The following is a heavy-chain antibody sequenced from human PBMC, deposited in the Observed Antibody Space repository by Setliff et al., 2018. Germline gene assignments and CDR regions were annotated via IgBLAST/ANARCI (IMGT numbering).Heavy chain of an antibody. CDR1: GDSISSGYYY. D-gene: IGHD3-16*01. V-gene: IGHV4-39*07. CDR3: ARDPGFRSGTWALDN. CDR2: LSFAGDA. J-gene: IGHJ4*02. Sequence: NPSETLSLTCTVSGDSISSGYYYWAWIRQTPGKGLEWVGSLSFAGDAYYNPSLKSRVTMSLDTSKNQFSLRVKSVTAADTALYSCARDPGFRSGTWALDNWGQGTLVTVSS.